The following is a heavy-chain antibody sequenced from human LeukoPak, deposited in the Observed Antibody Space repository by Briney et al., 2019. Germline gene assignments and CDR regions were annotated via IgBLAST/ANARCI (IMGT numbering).Heavy chain of an antibody. J-gene: IGHJ4*02. CDR3: AKGRSSSWSFDY. Sequence: GRSLRLSCAASGFTFDDYAMHWVRQAPGKGLEWVSGISWNGGSIGYADSVKGRFTISRDNAENSLYLQMNSLRAEDTALYYCAKGRSSSWSFDYWGQGTLVTVSS. CDR1: GFTFDDYA. CDR2: ISWNGGSI. D-gene: IGHD6-13*01. V-gene: IGHV3-9*01.